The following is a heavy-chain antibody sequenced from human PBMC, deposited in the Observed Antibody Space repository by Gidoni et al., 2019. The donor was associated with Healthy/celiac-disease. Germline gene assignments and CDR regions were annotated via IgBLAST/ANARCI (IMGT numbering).Heavy chain of an antibody. D-gene: IGHD2-2*01. CDR3: ASRIYCSSTSCYDVDY. J-gene: IGHJ4*02. Sequence: EVQLVQSGAEVKKPGESLRISCKGSGYSFTSYWISWVRQMPGKGLEWMGRIDPSDSYTNYSPSFQGHVTISADKSISTAYLQWSSLKASDTAMYYCASRIYCSSTSCYDVDYWGQGTLVTVSS. CDR2: IDPSDSYT. CDR1: GYSFTSYW. V-gene: IGHV5-10-1*03.